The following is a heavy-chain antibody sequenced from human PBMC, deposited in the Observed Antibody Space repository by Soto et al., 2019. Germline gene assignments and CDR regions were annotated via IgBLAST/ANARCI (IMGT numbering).Heavy chain of an antibody. Sequence: GESLKISCKGSGYSVTSYWIGWVRQMPGKGLEWMGIIYPGDSDTRYSPSFQGQVTISADKSISTAYLQWSSLKASDTAMYYCARLPCSSTSCYPAFYYYYYGMDVWGQGTTVTVSS. CDR3: ARLPCSSTSCYPAFYYYYYGMDV. J-gene: IGHJ6*02. D-gene: IGHD2-2*01. CDR2: IYPGDSDT. V-gene: IGHV5-51*01. CDR1: GYSVTSYW.